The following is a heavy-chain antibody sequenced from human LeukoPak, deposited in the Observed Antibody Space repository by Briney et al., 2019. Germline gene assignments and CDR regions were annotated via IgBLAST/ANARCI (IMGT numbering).Heavy chain of an antibody. CDR2: IKQDGSEK. Sequence: GGSLRLSCAASGFTFSSYWMSWVRQAPGKGLEWVANIKQDGSEKYYVDSVKGRFTISRDNAKNSLYLQMNSLRAEDTAVYYCARDMYYDILTGSKVDIWGQGTMVTVSS. CDR1: GFTFSSYW. CDR3: ARDMYYDILTGSKVDI. V-gene: IGHV3-7*01. J-gene: IGHJ3*02. D-gene: IGHD3-9*01.